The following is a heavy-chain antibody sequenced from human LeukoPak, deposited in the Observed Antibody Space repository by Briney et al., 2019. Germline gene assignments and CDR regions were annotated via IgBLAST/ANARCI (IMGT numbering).Heavy chain of an antibody. CDR2: IYYSGST. J-gene: IGHJ6*02. CDR3: ARFGDSSGYYYYYYGMDV. V-gene: IGHV4-59*01. Sequence: SETLSLTCTVSGGSISSYYWSWIRQPPGKGLEWIGYIYYSGSTNYNPSLKSRVTISVDTSKNQFSLKLSSVTAADTAVYYCARFGDSSGYYYYYYGMDVWGQGTTVTVSS. D-gene: IGHD6-25*01. CDR1: GGSISSYY.